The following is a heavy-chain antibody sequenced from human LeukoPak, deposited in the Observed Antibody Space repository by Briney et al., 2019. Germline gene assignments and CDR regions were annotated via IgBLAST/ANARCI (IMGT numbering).Heavy chain of an antibody. CDR2: IYNSGST. J-gene: IGHJ2*01. CDR3: ARRTYYDTLTGYNYWYFDL. CDR1: GRPISSYY. D-gene: IGHD3-9*01. V-gene: IGHV4-59*07. Sequence: SDTLSLTCTVSGRPISSYYWSWLRQPPGKGLEGIGYIYNSGSTNYNPSLKSRVTMSVDTSKNQFSLNLRSVTATDTAVYYCARRTYYDTLTGYNYWYFDLWGRGTLVTVSS.